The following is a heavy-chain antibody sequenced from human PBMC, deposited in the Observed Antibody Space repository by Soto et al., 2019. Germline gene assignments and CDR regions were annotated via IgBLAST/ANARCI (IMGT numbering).Heavy chain of an antibody. CDR2: INGDGSST. J-gene: IGHJ4*02. CDR1: GFPFSNSW. CDR3: VRDFR. V-gene: IGHV3-74*01. Sequence: EVQLVESGGGLVQPGGSLRLSCAASGFPFSNSWVSWVRQAPGKGLVWVSRINGDGSSTNYADSVKGRFTISRDNAMKTLHLQMNSLRVEDTAVYYCVRDFRWGQGTLVTVSS.